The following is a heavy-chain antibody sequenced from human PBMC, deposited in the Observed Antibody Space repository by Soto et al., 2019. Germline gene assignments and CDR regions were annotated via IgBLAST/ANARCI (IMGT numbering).Heavy chain of an antibody. CDR1: GGSISSSNW. D-gene: IGHD1-26*01. J-gene: IGHJ6*02. Sequence: SETLSLTCAVSGGSISSSNWWSWVRQPPGKGLEWIGEIYHSGSTNYNPSLKSRVTISIDKSKNQFSLKLSSVTAADTAVYYCATGAEGATTGYYGMDVWGQGTTVTVSS. V-gene: IGHV4-4*02. CDR3: ATGAEGATTGYYGMDV. CDR2: IYHSGST.